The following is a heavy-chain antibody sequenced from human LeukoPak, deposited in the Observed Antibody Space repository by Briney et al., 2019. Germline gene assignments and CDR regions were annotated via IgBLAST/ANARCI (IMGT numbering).Heavy chain of an antibody. CDR1: GFTFSSYA. Sequence: GGSLRLSCAASGFTFSSYAMSWVRQAPGKGLEWVSAISGSGGSTYYADSVKGRFTISRDNSKNTLYLQMNSLRAEDTAVYYCAKAPDIVATGGRDYWGQGTLVTVSP. V-gene: IGHV3-23*01. CDR2: ISGSGGST. CDR3: AKAPDIVATGGRDY. D-gene: IGHD5-12*01. J-gene: IGHJ4*02.